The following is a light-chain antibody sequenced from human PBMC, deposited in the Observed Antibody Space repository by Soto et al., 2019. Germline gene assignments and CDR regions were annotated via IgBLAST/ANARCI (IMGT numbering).Light chain of an antibody. CDR3: QQYNSYPWT. Sequence: DIQMTQSPSTLSASVGDRVTITRRASQSISSWLAWYQQTKGKAPKLLIYDASSLESGVPSRFRGSGSGTEFTLTISRLQPDDFETYYYQQYNSYPWTFGQGTKVDIK. J-gene: IGKJ1*01. V-gene: IGKV1-5*01. CDR1: QSISSW. CDR2: DAS.